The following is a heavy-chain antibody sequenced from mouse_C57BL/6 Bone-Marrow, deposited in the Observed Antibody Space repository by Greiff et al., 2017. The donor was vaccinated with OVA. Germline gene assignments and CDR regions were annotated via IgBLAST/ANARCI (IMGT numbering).Heavy chain of an antibody. V-gene: IGHV1-63*01. CDR1: GYTFTNYW. J-gene: IGHJ3*01. CDR3: ARRDGYYPWFAY. Sequence: QVQLQQSGAELVRPGTSVKMSCEASGYTFTNYWIGWAKQRPGHGLEWIGDIYPGGGYTKYNEKFKGKATLTADKSSSTAYMQFSSLTSADSAIYYCARRDGYYPWFAYWGQGTLVTVSA. CDR2: IYPGGGYT. D-gene: IGHD2-3*01.